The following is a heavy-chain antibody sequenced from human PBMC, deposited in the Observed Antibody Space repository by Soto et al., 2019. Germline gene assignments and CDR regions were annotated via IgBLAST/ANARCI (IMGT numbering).Heavy chain of an antibody. CDR3: ARDVGATAMYYFHY. D-gene: IGHD5-18*01. J-gene: IGHJ4*02. Sequence: QVQLVESGGGVVQPGRSLRLSCAASGFTFSSYGMHWVRQAPGKGLEWVAVIWHDGSNKYYADSVKGRFTISRDNSKNPLYMQMNSLRAEDTAVYYCARDVGATAMYYFHYWCQGPLVTVSS. CDR2: IWHDGSNK. CDR1: GFTFSSYG. V-gene: IGHV3-33*01.